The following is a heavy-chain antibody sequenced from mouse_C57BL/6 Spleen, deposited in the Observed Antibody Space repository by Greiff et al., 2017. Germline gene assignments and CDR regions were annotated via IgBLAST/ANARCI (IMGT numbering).Heavy chain of an antibody. D-gene: IGHD2-3*01. V-gene: IGHV1-81*01. J-gene: IGHJ4*01. CDR1: GYTFTSYG. CDR3: ARGMVTTKYYAMDY. CDR2: IYPRSGNT. Sequence: QVQLQQSGAELVRPGASVKLSCKASGYTFTSYGISWVKQRTGQGLEWIGEIYPRSGNTYYNEKFKGKATLTADKSSSTAYMELRSLTSEDSAVYFCARGMVTTKYYAMDYWGQGTSVTVSS.